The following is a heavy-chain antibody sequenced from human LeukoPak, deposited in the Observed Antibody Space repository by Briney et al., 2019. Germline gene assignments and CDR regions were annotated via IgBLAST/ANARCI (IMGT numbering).Heavy chain of an antibody. V-gene: IGHV3-23*01. CDR2: ISGSGGST. Sequence: KPGGSLRLSCAASGFPFSSFEMNWVRQAPGKGLEWVSAISGSGGSTYYADSVKGRFTISRDNSKNTLYLQMNSLRAEDTAVYYCAKDRRYCSSTSCPPICFDYWGQGTLVTVSS. CDR1: GFPFSSFE. D-gene: IGHD2-2*01. CDR3: AKDRRYCSSTSCPPICFDY. J-gene: IGHJ4*02.